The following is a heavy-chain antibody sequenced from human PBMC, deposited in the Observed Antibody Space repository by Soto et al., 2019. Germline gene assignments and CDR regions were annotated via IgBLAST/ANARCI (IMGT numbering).Heavy chain of an antibody. CDR1: GGIFNTYA. CDR3: TRGTGMSHSWYADS. D-gene: IGHD6-13*01. V-gene: IGHV1-69*01. J-gene: IGHJ5*02. CDR2: IIPIFGTA. Sequence: QVQLVQSGAELKKPGSSVKVSCKASGGIFNTYALSWVRQAPGQGLEWMGGIIPIFGTANYAQKFQGSVTITADESTNTTYMELSSLRSDDTAVYYCTRGTGMSHSWYADSWGQGTRVTVSS.